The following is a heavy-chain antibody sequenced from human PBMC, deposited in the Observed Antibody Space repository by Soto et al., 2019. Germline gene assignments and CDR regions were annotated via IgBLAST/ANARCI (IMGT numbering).Heavy chain of an antibody. J-gene: IGHJ4*02. Sequence: QLQLQESGPGLVKPSETLSLTCTVSGGSISSSSYYWGWIRQPPGKGLEWIGSIYYSGSTYYNPSLKSRVTISVDTSKNQFSLKLSSVTAADTAVYYCARHDPGYQPLLIPNFDYWGQGTLVTVSS. CDR1: GGSISSSSYY. CDR3: ARHDPGYQPLLIPNFDY. CDR2: IYYSGST. V-gene: IGHV4-39*01. D-gene: IGHD2-21*02.